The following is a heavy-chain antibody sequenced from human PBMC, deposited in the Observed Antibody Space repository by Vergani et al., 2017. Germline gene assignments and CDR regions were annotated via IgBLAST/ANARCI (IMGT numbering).Heavy chain of an antibody. D-gene: IGHD3-10*01. Sequence: QVQLQESGPGLVKPSETLSLTCSVSGDSMNTYYWTWIRQPPGKGLEWIGYIYDSGDTKYNPSLKSRVTMSLDTSKNQFSLKLSSVTAADTAVYYCARHPRVRGVIPYDYWGQGTLVTVSS. CDR1: GDSMNTYY. V-gene: IGHV4-59*08. CDR2: IYDSGDT. CDR3: ARHPRVRGVIPYDY. J-gene: IGHJ4*02.